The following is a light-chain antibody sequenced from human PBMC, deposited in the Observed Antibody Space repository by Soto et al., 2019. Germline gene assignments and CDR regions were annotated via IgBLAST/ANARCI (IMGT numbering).Light chain of an antibody. CDR3: MQPLQSWT. J-gene: IGKJ1*01. CDR1: QSLLHSNGYNY. V-gene: IGKV2-28*01. Sequence: DIVMTQSPLSLPVTPGEPASISCSSSQSLLHSNGYNYLDWYLQKPGQSPQLLIYLGSNRASGVPDRLSGSGSGTDFTLKIRRVEAEDFGVYYCMQPLQSWTFGQGTKVDIK. CDR2: LGS.